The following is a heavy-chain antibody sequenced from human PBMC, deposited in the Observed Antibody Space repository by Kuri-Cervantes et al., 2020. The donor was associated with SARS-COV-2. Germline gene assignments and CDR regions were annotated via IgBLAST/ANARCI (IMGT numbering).Heavy chain of an antibody. Sequence: GGSLRLSCAASGFTFSSYSMNWVRQAPGKGLEWVSSISSSSSYIYYADSVKGRFTISRDNAKNSLYLQINSLRAEDTAVYYCARERGLRGWFDPWGQGTLVTVSS. D-gene: IGHD3-16*01. J-gene: IGHJ5*02. CDR2: ISSSSSYI. V-gene: IGHV3-21*04. CDR3: ARERGLRGWFDP. CDR1: GFTFSSYS.